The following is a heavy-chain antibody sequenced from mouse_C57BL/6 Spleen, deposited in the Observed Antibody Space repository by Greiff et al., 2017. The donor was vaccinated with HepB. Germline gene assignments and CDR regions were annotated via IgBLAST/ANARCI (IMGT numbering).Heavy chain of an antibody. V-gene: IGHV1-81*01. Sequence: QVQLQQSGAELARPGASVKLSCKASGYTFTSYGISWVKQRTGQGLEWIGEIYPRSGNTYYNEKFKGKATLTADKSSSTAYMELRSLTSEDTAVYYCARHYYGSSLGAMDYWGQGTSVTVSS. J-gene: IGHJ4*01. D-gene: IGHD1-1*01. CDR2: IYPRSGNT. CDR3: ARHYYGSSLGAMDY. CDR1: GYTFTSYG.